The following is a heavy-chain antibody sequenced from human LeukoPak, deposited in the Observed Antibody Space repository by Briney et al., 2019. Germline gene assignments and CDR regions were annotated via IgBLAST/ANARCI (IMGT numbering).Heavy chain of an antibody. Sequence: PGGSLRLSCAASGFTFSGSAIHWVRQASGKGLEWVGQIRSEAKSYATAYAASVKGRFTISRDNSKNTLYLQMNSLRAEDSAVYYCAKDLGDYYDSSGYSGYFDHWGQGTLVTVSS. CDR2: IRSEAKSYAT. V-gene: IGHV3-73*01. CDR1: GFTFSGSA. J-gene: IGHJ4*02. CDR3: AKDLGDYYDSSGYSGYFDH. D-gene: IGHD3-22*01.